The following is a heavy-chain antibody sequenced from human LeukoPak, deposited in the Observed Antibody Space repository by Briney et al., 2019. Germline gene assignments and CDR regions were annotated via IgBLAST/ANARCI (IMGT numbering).Heavy chain of an antibody. CDR1: GFTFSSYG. V-gene: IGHV3-30*02. Sequence: GGSLRLSCAASGFTFSSYGMHWVRQAPGKGLEWVAFIQSDGNNKYYADSVKGQFTISRDNSKNTLYLQMNSLSSDDTAVYYCAAYSIRLNWFDPWGQGTLVTVSS. CDR2: IQSDGNNK. D-gene: IGHD3-3*02. CDR3: AAYSIRLNWFDP. J-gene: IGHJ5*02.